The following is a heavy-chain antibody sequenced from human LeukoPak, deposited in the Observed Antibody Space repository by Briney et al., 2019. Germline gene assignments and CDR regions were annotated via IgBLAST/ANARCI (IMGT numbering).Heavy chain of an antibody. CDR3: AKDTYSSLYYYMDV. CDR1: GFTFDDYA. Sequence: GRSLRLSCAASGFTFDDYAMHWVRQAPGKGLEWVSGISWNSGSIGYADSVKGRFTISRDNAKDSLYLQMNSLRAEDMALYCCAKDTYSSLYYYMDVWGKGTTVTVSS. CDR2: ISWNSGSI. D-gene: IGHD6-13*01. J-gene: IGHJ6*03. V-gene: IGHV3-9*03.